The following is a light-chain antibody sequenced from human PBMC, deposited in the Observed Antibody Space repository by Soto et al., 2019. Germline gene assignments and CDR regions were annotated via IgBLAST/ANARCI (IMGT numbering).Light chain of an antibody. CDR1: QSVSSN. CDR2: GAS. V-gene: IGKV3-15*01. Sequence: ERVSTQSPDTLSVSPGERATLSCRASQSVSSNLAWYQQKPGQAPRLLIYGASTRATGIPARFSGSGSGTEFTLTISSLQSEDFAVYYCQQRNSWPPTFTFGQGTRLEIK. CDR3: QQRNSWPPTFT. J-gene: IGKJ5*01.